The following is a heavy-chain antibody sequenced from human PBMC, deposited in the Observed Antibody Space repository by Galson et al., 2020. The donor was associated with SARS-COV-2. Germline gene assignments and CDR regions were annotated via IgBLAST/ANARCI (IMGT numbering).Heavy chain of an antibody. CDR2: IYPEVSDT. Sequence: GESLKISCKGSGYTFTNYCISWVRQMPGKGLEWMGLIYPEVSDTRYSPSFDGKVTISSDKSTSTAYMQWSSLKASDTAMYYCAITGNLVRGPREYFDVWGRGTLVTVSS. J-gene: IGHJ2*01. D-gene: IGHD3-10*01. V-gene: IGHV5-51*01. CDR1: GYTFTNYC. CDR3: AITGNLVRGPREYFDV.